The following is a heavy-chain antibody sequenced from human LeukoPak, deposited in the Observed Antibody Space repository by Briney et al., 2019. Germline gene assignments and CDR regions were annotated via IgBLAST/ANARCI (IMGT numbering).Heavy chain of an antibody. D-gene: IGHD3-10*01. CDR3: ARDQGATLVRGVTPYFDF. Sequence: GGSLRLPCAASGFTFSSYAMHWVRQAPGKGLEWVAIISYDGSDENSADSVKGRFTISRDNSKNTVFLQMNSLRAEDTAVYYCARDQGATLVRGVTPYFDFWGQGTLVSVSS. V-gene: IGHV3-30*04. CDR1: GFTFSSYA. CDR2: ISYDGSDE. J-gene: IGHJ4*02.